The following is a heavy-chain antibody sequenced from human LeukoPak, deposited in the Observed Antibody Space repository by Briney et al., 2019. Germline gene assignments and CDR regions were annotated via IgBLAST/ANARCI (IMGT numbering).Heavy chain of an antibody. CDR2: TSDDGNDE. CDR3: ARGYSYLDY. Sequence: GGSLRLSCAASGFTFSSYAMHWVRQAPGKGLEWVAVTSDDGNDEYYADSVKGRFTISRDNSKNTLFLQLNSLGAEDTAVYYCARGYSYLDYWGQGALVTVSS. CDR1: GFTFSSYA. V-gene: IGHV3-30*04. J-gene: IGHJ4*02. D-gene: IGHD1-26*01.